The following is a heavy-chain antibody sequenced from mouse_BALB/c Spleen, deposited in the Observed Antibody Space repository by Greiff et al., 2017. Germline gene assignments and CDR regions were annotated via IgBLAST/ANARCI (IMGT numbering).Heavy chain of an antibody. CDR3: ALYANQDRN. Sequence: DVQLQESGPGLVKPSQSLSLTCSVTGYSITSGYYWNWIRQFPGNKLEWMGYISYDGSNNYNPSLKNRISITRDTSKNQFFLKLNSVTTEDTATYYCALYANQDRNWGQGTLVTVSA. CDR1: GYSITSGYY. D-gene: IGHD2-3*01. CDR2: ISYDGSN. V-gene: IGHV3-6*02. J-gene: IGHJ3*01.